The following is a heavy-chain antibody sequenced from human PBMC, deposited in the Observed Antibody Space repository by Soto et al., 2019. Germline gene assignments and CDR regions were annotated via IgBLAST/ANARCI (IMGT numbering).Heavy chain of an antibody. J-gene: IGHJ4*02. V-gene: IGHV3-30-3*01. D-gene: IGHD5-18*01. CDR1: GFTFSSYA. Sequence: QVQLVESGGGVVQPGRSLRLSCAASGFTFSSYAMHWVRQAPGKGLEWVAVISYDGSNKYYADSVKGRFTISRDNSKNTLYLQMNSLRAEDTAVYYCARSGYSYGNYYFDYWGQGTLVTVSS. CDR3: ARSGYSYGNYYFDY. CDR2: ISYDGSNK.